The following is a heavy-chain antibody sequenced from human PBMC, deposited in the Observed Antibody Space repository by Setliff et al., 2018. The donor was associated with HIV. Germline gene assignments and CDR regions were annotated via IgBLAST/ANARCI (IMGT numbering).Heavy chain of an antibody. Sequence: PSETLSLTCTVYGGSFSGYYWSWIRQPPGKGLEWIGSFYYSWNTYYNPSLKSRVTISVDTSKNQFSLKLSSVTAADTAVYYCARHSITLVVGVPERDDAFDIWGQGTMVTVSS. J-gene: IGHJ3*02. CDR2: FYYSWNT. V-gene: IGHV4-39*01. CDR1: GGSFSGYY. CDR3: ARHSITLVVGVPERDDAFDI. D-gene: IGHD3-22*01.